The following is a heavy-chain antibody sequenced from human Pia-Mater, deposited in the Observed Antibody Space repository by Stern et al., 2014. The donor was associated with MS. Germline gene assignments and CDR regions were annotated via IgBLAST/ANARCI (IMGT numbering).Heavy chain of an antibody. CDR2: IYTDGST. CDR1: GFIVSKNY. D-gene: IGHD3-3*01. V-gene: IGHV3-53*01. J-gene: IGHJ3*01. CDR3: ARAIFGVNSAAMAPDAFDS. Sequence: EVQLLESGGGLIQPGGSLRLSCAAPGFIVSKNYMSWVRQAPGKGLEWVSLIYTDGSTYYEGSVKGRFTISRDKFKNTLFLQMNSVRAEDPAMYYCARAIFGVNSAAMAPDAFDSWGQGTMVTVSS.